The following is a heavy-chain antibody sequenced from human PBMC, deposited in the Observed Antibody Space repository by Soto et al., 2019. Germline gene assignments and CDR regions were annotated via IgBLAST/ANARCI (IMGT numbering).Heavy chain of an antibody. Sequence: QVQLLQSGAEVKKPGASVKVSCKASGDTFTANYIHWVRQAPGQGFEWMGWINPKSGGTKYPQKFQGRVTMTRDTSLSTVYMTLTRLTSDDTAVYYCARDMEKGGGSEGFDYWGQGTLVNVSS. D-gene: IGHD1-26*01. CDR3: ARDMEKGGGSEGFDY. V-gene: IGHV1-2*02. CDR2: INPKSGGT. CDR1: GDTFTANY. J-gene: IGHJ4*02.